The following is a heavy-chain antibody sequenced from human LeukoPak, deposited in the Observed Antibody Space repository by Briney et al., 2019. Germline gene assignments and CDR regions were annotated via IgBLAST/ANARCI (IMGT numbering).Heavy chain of an antibody. CDR2: IIPIFGTA. J-gene: IGHJ6*03. Sequence: ASVKVSCKASGGTFSSYAISWVRQAPGQGLEWMGGIIPIFGTANYAQKFQGRVTITADESTSTAYMELSSLRSEDTAVYYCASPAFWGSYRYDYYYYMDVWGKGTTVTVSS. D-gene: IGHD3-16*02. CDR3: ASPAFWGSYRYDYYYYMDV. CDR1: GGTFSSYA. V-gene: IGHV1-69*13.